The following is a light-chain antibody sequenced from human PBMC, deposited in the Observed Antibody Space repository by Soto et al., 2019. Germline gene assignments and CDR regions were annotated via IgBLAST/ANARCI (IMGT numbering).Light chain of an antibody. V-gene: IGKV1-39*01. CDR3: QQSYSTPRT. CDR1: QSLRSY. Sequence: DIQMTQSPSSLSASVGDRVTITCRASQSLRSYLNWYQQKPGKAPKLLIYAASSLQSGVPSRFSGSGSGTDFTLTISSLPPEDFATYYCQQSYSTPRTFGQGTKVEIK. CDR2: AAS. J-gene: IGKJ1*01.